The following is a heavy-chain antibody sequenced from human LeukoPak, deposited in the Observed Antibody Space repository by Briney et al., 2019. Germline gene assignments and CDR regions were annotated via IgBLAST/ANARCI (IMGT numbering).Heavy chain of an antibody. CDR2: ISGMGHDI. D-gene: IGHD2-21*01. Sequence: NPGGSLRLSCVVSGLSFSDSYMTWIRQTPGMGLESLAYISGMGHDIYYADSVKGRFTISRDNAKNSLYLQMNSLRAEDTAVYYCVREVRREGDQFDYWGQGTLVTVSS. CDR3: VREVRREGDQFDY. CDR1: GLSFSDSY. V-gene: IGHV3-11*04. J-gene: IGHJ4*02.